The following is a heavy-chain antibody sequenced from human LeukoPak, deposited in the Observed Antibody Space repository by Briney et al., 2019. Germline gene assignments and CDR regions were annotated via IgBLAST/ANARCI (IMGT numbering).Heavy chain of an antibody. J-gene: IGHJ4*01. D-gene: IGHD4-17*01. Sequence: GGSLRLSCAASGFTFSSYGMHWVRQAPGKGLEWVAFIRYDGSNKYYADSVKGRFTIDRDNSKNTVYLQMNSLRAEDTAVYFCARELRGRFDCWGQGTLVTVSS. CDR2: IRYDGSNK. V-gene: IGHV3-30*02. CDR1: GFTFSSYG. CDR3: ARELRGRFDC.